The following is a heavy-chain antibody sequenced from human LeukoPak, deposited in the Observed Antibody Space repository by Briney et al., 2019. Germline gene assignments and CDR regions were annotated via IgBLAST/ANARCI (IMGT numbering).Heavy chain of an antibody. D-gene: IGHD3-22*01. CDR3: AKYDSSDAPFDY. V-gene: IGHV3-30*02. Sequence: QPGGSLRLSCAASGFTFSSYGMHWVRQAPGKGLEWVAVMWYGGSNKYYADSVKGRFTISRDNSKNTLYLQMNSLRAEDTAVYYCAKYDSSDAPFDYWGQGTLVTVSS. J-gene: IGHJ4*02. CDR1: GFTFSSYG. CDR2: MWYGGSNK.